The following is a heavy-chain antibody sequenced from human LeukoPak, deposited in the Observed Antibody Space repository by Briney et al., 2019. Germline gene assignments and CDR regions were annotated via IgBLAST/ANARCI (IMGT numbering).Heavy chain of an antibody. D-gene: IGHD2-2*01. V-gene: IGHV3-23*01. CDR1: GFTFSSYA. CDR2: ISGSGGST. J-gene: IGHJ4*02. Sequence: GGSLRLSCAASGFTFSSYAMSWVGQAPGKGLEWVSAISGSGGSTYYADSVKGRFTISRDNSKNTLYLQMNSLRVEDTAVYYCAKVMPLYQLQWGLYDYWGQGTLVTVSS. CDR3: AKVMPLYQLQWGLYDY.